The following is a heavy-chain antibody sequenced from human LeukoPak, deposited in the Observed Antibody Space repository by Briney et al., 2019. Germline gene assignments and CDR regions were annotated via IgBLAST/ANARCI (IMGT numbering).Heavy chain of an antibody. J-gene: IGHJ5*02. V-gene: IGHV4-34*01. CDR3: ARGGAYGGNSYNWFDP. CDR1: GGSFSGYY. CDR2: INHSGST. D-gene: IGHD4-23*01. Sequence: RPSETLSLTCAVYGGSFSGYYWSWIRQPPGKGLEWIGEINHSGSTNYNPSLKSRVTISVDTSKNQFSLKLSSVTAADTAVYYCARGGAYGGNSYNWFDPWGQGTLVTVSS.